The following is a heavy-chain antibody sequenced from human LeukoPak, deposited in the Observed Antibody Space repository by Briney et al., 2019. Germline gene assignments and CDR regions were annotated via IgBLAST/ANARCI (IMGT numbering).Heavy chain of an antibody. CDR2: FDPEDGET. V-gene: IGHV1-24*01. CDR1: GYTLTELF. J-gene: IGHJ3*02. D-gene: IGHD3-16*02. CDR3: ATDKREITFGGVIVIRGAAFDI. Sequence: ASVKVSCKVSGYTLTELFMHWVRQAPGKGLEWMGGFDPEDGETIYAQKFQGRVTMTEDTSTDTAYMELSSLRSEDTAVYYCATDKREITFGGVIVIRGAAFDIWGQGTMVTVSS.